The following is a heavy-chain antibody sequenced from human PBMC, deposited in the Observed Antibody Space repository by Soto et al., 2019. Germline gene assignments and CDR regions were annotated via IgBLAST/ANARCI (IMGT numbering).Heavy chain of an antibody. J-gene: IGHJ3*02. CDR2: IKQDGSEK. D-gene: IGHD7-27*01. CDR1: GFTFSNYW. V-gene: IGHV3-7*01. Sequence: EVQLVESGGGLVQPGGSLRLSCAASGFTFSNYWMSWVRQAPGKGLEWVANIKQDGSEKYYVDSVKGRFTISRDNAKNSLYLQMNSLRAEDTAVYYCASLPGERDEAFDIWGQGTMVTVSS. CDR3: ASLPGERDEAFDI.